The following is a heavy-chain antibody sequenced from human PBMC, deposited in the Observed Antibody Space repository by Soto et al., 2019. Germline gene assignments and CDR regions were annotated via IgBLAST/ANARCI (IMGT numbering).Heavy chain of an antibody. Sequence: GASVKVSCKASGGTFSSYAISWVRQAPGQGLEWMGGIIPIFGTANYAQKFQGRVTITADESTSTAYKELSSLRSEDTAVYYCARDDSRPYNWFDPWGQGTLVTVSS. CDR1: GGTFSSYA. D-gene: IGHD3-22*01. J-gene: IGHJ5*02. CDR3: ARDDSRPYNWFDP. V-gene: IGHV1-69*13. CDR2: IIPIFGTA.